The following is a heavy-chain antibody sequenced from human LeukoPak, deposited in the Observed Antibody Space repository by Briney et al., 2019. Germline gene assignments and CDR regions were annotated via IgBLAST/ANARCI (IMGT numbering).Heavy chain of an antibody. D-gene: IGHD4-17*01. CDR3: AKGTMVTTYNWDH. CDR1: GFTFSSYG. Sequence: GGSLRLSCAASGFTFSSYGMHWVRQAPGKGLEWVAAIWYGGSNKYYADSVKGRFTISRDNSKNTLYLQMNSLRAEDTAVYYCAKGTMVTTYNWDHWGQGTLVTVSS. V-gene: IGHV3-33*06. J-gene: IGHJ4*02. CDR2: IWYGGSNK.